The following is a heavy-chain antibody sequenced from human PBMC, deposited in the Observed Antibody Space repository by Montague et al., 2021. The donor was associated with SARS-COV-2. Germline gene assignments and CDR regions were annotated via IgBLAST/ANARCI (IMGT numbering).Heavy chain of an antibody. J-gene: IGHJ5*02. CDR3: ARGSGSASATWFDP. Sequence: SETLSLTCTVSGGSIGSHYWSWIRLPPGKGLEWVGHIYYTGITKYKSSLKSRVTISVDTSKNQLSLKLDSVTAANTDVYYCARGSGSASATWFDPWGQGTLVTVSS. D-gene: IGHD6-25*01. CDR1: GGSIGSHY. CDR2: IYYTGIT. V-gene: IGHV4-59*11.